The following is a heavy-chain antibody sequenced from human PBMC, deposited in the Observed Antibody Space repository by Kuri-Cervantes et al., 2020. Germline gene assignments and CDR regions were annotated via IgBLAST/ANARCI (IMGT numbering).Heavy chain of an antibody. V-gene: IGHV3-30-3*02. D-gene: IGHD2-21*01. CDR1: GFTFSSYA. Sequence: GGSLRLSCAASGFTFSSYAMHWVRQAPGKGLEWVAVISYDGSNKYYADSVKGRFTISRDNSKNTLYLQMNSLRAEDAAVYYCAKCIYSHTYHDAFDIWGQGTLVTVSS. CDR2: ISYDGSNK. J-gene: IGHJ3*02. CDR3: AKCIYSHTYHDAFDI.